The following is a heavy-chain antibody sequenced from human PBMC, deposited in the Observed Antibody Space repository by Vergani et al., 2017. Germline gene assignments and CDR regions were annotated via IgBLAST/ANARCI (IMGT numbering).Heavy chain of an antibody. Sequence: QVQLVQSGAEVKKPGASVKVSCKASGYTFTGYYMHWVRQAPGQGVEWMGWINPNSGGTNYAQKFQGRVTMTRDTSISTAYMELSRLRSDDTAVYYCARDNGPIAVAGTVAFDIWGQGTMVTVSS. V-gene: IGHV1-2*02. CDR3: ARDNGPIAVAGTVAFDI. CDR2: INPNSGGT. CDR1: GYTFTGYY. J-gene: IGHJ3*02. D-gene: IGHD6-19*01.